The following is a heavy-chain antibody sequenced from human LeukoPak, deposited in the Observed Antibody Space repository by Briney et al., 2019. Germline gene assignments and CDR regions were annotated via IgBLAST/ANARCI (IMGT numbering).Heavy chain of an antibody. J-gene: IGHJ6*02. CDR3: ATYDNWVAGDV. CDR2: INKDGSEE. Sequence: GGSLRLSCAASEFMLSDYWMSWVRQAPGKGAEWVASINKDGSEEYYADSVKGRFTVSRDNAKKSLFLQMNNLRVEDTAIYYCATYDNWVAGDVWGQGTTVSVSS. CDR1: EFMLSDYW. D-gene: IGHD1-1*01. V-gene: IGHV3-7*01.